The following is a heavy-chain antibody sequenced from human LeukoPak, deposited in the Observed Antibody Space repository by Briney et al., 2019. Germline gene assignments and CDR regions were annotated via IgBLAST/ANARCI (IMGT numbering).Heavy chain of an antibody. Sequence: SETLSLTCAVYGGSFSGYYWSWIRQPPGKGLEWIGEINHSGSTNYNPSLKSRVTISVDTSKNQFSLKLSSVTAADTAVYYCARGFSHTGYSSSWYIWFDPWGQGTLVTVSS. V-gene: IGHV4-34*01. D-gene: IGHD6-13*01. CDR2: INHSGST. CDR3: ARGFSHTGYSSSWYIWFDP. J-gene: IGHJ5*02. CDR1: GGSFSGYY.